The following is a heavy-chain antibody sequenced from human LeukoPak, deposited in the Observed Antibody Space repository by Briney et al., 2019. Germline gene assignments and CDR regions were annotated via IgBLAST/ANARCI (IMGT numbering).Heavy chain of an antibody. CDR1: GFTFSSYS. J-gene: IGHJ5*02. Sequence: GGSLRLSCAASGFTFSSYSMNGVPQAPGKGLEWVSSISSSSSYIYYADSVKGRFSISRDNAKNSLFLQMNSLRAEDTAVYYCARSGVVVAALERGVANWFDPWGQGTLVTVSS. V-gene: IGHV3-21*01. CDR3: ARSGVVVAALERGVANWFDP. D-gene: IGHD2-15*01. CDR2: ISSSSSYI.